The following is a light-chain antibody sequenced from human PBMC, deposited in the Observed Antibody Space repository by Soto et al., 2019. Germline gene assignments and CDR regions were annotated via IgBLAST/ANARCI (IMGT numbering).Light chain of an antibody. J-gene: IGKJ1*01. CDR3: HQYNSYPRT. V-gene: IGKV1-5*03. CDR2: KAS. CDR1: KTIYSC. Sequence: DPQMTQSPSILSASVGDRVTITSRASKTIYSCLAWYQQKPGQAPRLLIHKASTVETGVPSRFSGSGYGSEFTLIISSLQPDDSATYYCHQYNSYPRTFDQGTKVEV.